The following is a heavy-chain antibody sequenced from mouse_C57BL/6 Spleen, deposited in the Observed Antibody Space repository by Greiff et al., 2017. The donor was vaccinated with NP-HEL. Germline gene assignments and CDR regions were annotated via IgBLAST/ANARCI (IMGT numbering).Heavy chain of an antibody. J-gene: IGHJ3*01. Sequence: VQLQQPGAELVMPGASVKLSCKASGYTFTSYWMHWVKQRPGQGLEWIGEIDPSDSYTNYNQKFKGKSTLTVDKSSSTAYMQLSSLTSEDSAVYYCARYYGYDGYTWFAYWGQGTLVTVSA. CDR2: IDPSDSYT. V-gene: IGHV1-69*01. CDR3: ARYYGYDGYTWFAY. D-gene: IGHD2-3*01. CDR1: GYTFTSYW.